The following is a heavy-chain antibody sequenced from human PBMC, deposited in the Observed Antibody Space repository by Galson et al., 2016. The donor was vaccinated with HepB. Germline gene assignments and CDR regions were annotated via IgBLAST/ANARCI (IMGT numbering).Heavy chain of an antibody. V-gene: IGHV5-10-1*01. Sequence: QSGAEVKKPGESLRISCKGSGYNFTSNWISWVRQMPGKGLEWMGRIDPSDSYTNYSPSFQGHVTISADKSISTAFLQWSSLKASDTAIYYCASREEPAPLHQNYYYCFMDVWGKGTTVTVAS. CDR3: ASREEPAPLHQNYYYCFMDV. D-gene: IGHD1-26*01. J-gene: IGHJ6*03. CDR2: IDPSDSYT. CDR1: GYNFTSNW.